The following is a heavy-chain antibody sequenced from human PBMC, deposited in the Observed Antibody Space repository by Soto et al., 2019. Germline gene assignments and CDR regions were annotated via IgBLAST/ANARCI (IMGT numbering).Heavy chain of an antibody. J-gene: IGHJ6*02. CDR3: ARVGSKSFYYATDV. Sequence: SETLSLTCTVSGGSISSSSYYWGWIRQPPGKGLEWIGSIYYSGSTYYNPPLKSRVTMSVDTSKTQFSLKLTSVTAADTAVYYCARVGSKSFYYATDVWGQGTTVTVSS. V-gene: IGHV4-39*07. CDR1: GGSISSSSYY. CDR2: IYYSGST. D-gene: IGHD4-4*01.